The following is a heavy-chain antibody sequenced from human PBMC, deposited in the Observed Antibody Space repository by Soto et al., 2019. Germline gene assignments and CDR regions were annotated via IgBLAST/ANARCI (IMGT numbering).Heavy chain of an antibody. J-gene: IGHJ4*02. D-gene: IGHD3-22*01. V-gene: IGHV3-23*01. CDR1: GFTFSSYA. CDR2: ISGGGGST. CDR3: AKDPYDSSGYYHDY. Sequence: DVQLLESGGGLVQPGGSLRLSCAAAGFTFSSYAMTWVRQAPGKGLEWVSAISGGGGSTHYADSVKGRFTVSRDNSKNTLYLQMNSLRAEDTAVYYCAKDPYDSSGYYHDYWGQKTLVTVSS.